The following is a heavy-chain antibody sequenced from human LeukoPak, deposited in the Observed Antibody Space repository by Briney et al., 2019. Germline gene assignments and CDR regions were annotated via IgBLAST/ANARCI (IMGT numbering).Heavy chain of an antibody. V-gene: IGHV4-4*07. CDR2: IYIGGST. CDR1: GGLINSHY. D-gene: IGHD3-22*01. J-gene: IGHJ3*02. CDR3: ARESSSTYYLDAFDM. Sequence: SETLSLTCTVSGGLINSHYWSWIRQPAGKGLEWIGRIYIGGSTNYNPSLKSRVTISVDTSKNQFSPKLTSVTGADTAVYYCARESSSTYYLDAFDMWGQGTMVTVSS.